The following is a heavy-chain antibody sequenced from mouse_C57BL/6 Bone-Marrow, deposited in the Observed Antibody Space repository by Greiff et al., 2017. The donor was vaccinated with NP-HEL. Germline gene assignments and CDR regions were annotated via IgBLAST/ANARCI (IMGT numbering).Heavy chain of an antibody. V-gene: IGHV1-62-2*01. Sequence: QVHVKQSGAELVKPGASVKLSCKASGYTFTEYTIHWVKQRSGQGLEWIGWFYPGSGSIKYNEKFKDKATLTADKSSSTVYMELSRLTSEDSAVYFCARHEDYDYDGDYWGQGTTLTVSS. J-gene: IGHJ2*01. D-gene: IGHD2-4*01. CDR1: GYTFTEYT. CDR3: ARHEDYDYDGDY. CDR2: FYPGSGSI.